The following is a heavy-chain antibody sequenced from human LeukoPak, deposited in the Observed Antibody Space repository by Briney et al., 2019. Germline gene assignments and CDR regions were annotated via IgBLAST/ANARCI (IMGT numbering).Heavy chain of an antibody. Sequence: SETLSLTCTVSGDSISSGSYYWSWIRQPAGKGLEWIGRIYGRGGSNYNPSLKSRVTISIDKSKNQFSLNLSSVTAADTAVYYCATSRDGYNYWGYWGQGSMVIVSS. CDR2: IYGRGGS. CDR1: GDSISSGSYY. D-gene: IGHD5-24*01. V-gene: IGHV4-61*02. CDR3: ATSRDGYNYWGY. J-gene: IGHJ4*02.